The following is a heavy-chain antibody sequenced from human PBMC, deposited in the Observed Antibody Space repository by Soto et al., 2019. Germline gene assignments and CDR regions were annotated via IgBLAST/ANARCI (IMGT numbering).Heavy chain of an antibody. V-gene: IGHV3-23*01. CDR3: AKDRNRVRVAAAGLFDY. CDR1: GFTFSSYA. Sequence: EVQLLESGGGLVQPGGSLRLSCAASGFTFSSYAMSWVRPAPGKGLEWVSAISGSGGSTYYADSVKGRFTISRDNSKNTLYLQMNSLRAEDTAVYYCAKDRNRVRVAAAGLFDYWGQGTLVTVSS. D-gene: IGHD6-13*01. CDR2: ISGSGGST. J-gene: IGHJ4*02.